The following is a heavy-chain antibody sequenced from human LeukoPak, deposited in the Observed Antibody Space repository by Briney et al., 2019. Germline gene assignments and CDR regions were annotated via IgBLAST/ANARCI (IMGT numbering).Heavy chain of an antibody. V-gene: IGHV4-38-2*01. Sequence: PSETLSLTCAVSGYSISSGYYWGWIRQPPGKGLEWIGSIYHSGSTYYNPSLKSRVTISVDTSKNQFSLKLSSVTAADTAAYYCARLDWNECYFDYWGQGTLVTVPS. CDR1: GYSISSGYY. J-gene: IGHJ4*02. CDR2: IYHSGST. CDR3: ARLDWNECYFDY. D-gene: IGHD1-1*01.